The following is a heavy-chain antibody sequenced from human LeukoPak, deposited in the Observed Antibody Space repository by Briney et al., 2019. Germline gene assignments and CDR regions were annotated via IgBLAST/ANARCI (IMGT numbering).Heavy chain of an antibody. CDR2: ISWNSGSI. V-gene: IGHV3-9*01. CDR1: GFTFDDYA. CDR3: AKENQIYDFWSGYRMEYGMDV. Sequence: GGSLRLSCAASGFTFDDYAMHWVRHAPGKDLEWVSGISWNSGSIGYADSVKGRFTISRDNAKNSLYLQMNSLRAEDTALYYCAKENQIYDFWSGYRMEYGMDVWGQGTTVTVSS. D-gene: IGHD3-3*01. J-gene: IGHJ6*02.